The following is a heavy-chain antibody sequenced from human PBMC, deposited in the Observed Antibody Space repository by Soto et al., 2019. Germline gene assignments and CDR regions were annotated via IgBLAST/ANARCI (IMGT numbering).Heavy chain of an antibody. Sequence: GASVKVSCKASGGTFSSYTISWVRQAPGQGLEWMGRIIPILGIANYAQKFQGRVTITADKSTSTAYMELRSLRSEDTAVYYCARGEITTISYLTHWGQGTLVTVSS. V-gene: IGHV1-69*02. J-gene: IGHJ4*02. CDR3: ARGEITTISYLTH. CDR1: GGTFSSYT. D-gene: IGHD3-16*01. CDR2: IIPILGIA.